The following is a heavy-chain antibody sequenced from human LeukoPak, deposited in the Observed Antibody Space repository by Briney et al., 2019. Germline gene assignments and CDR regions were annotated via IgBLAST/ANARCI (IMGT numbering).Heavy chain of an antibody. Sequence: GGSLRLSCAASGFTFSSYEMNWVRQAPGKGLEWISYISSSGSTIYYADSVKGRFTIPRDNAKNSLYLQMNSLRAEDTAVYYCARDCGGQAAFEDWYFDLWGRGTLVTVSS. CDR1: GFTFSSYE. D-gene: IGHD2-21*01. CDR3: ARDCGGQAAFEDWYFDL. V-gene: IGHV3-48*03. CDR2: ISSSGSTI. J-gene: IGHJ2*01.